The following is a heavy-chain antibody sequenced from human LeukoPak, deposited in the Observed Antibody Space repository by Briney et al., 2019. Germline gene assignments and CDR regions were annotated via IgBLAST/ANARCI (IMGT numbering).Heavy chain of an antibody. CDR2: ISCDGSNK. D-gene: IGHD3-22*01. V-gene: IGHV3-30-3*01. CDR3: ARDQGYYYDSSGQP. J-gene: IGHJ5*02. Sequence: GGSLRLSCAASGFTFSSYAMHWVRQAPGKGLEWVAVISCDGSNKYYADSVKGRFTISRDNSKNTLYLQMNSLRAEDPAVYYCARDQGYYYDSSGQPWGQGTLVTVSS. CDR1: GFTFSSYA.